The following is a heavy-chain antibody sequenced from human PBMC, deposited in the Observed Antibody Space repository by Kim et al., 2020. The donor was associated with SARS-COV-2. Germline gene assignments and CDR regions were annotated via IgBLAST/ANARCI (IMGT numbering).Heavy chain of an antibody. CDR3: SLWFGAFHDDFDS. V-gene: IGHV4-38-2*02. J-gene: IGHJ4*02. D-gene: IGHD3-10*01. CDR1: GYSISSGYY. Sequence: SETLSLTCTVSGYSISSGYYYGWIRQPPGKGLEWIGNMYYSGKTFYNPSLKSRVTMSVDTSKNQFSLRVNSVTAADTAAYDCSLWFGAFHDDFDSWGQG. CDR2: MYYSGKT.